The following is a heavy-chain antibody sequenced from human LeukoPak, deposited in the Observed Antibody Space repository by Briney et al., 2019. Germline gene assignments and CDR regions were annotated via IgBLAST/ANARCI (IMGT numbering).Heavy chain of an antibody. D-gene: IGHD3-10*01. CDR3: AKGSVATMVRGVTFDY. CDR1: GFTFSSYA. CDR2: ISGSGGST. Sequence: PGGSLRLSCAASGFTFSSYAMSWVRQAPGEGLEWVSAISGSGGSTYYADSVKGRFTISRDNSKNTMYLQMNSLRAEDTAVYYCAKGSVATMVRGVTFDYWGQGTLVTVSS. J-gene: IGHJ4*02. V-gene: IGHV3-23*01.